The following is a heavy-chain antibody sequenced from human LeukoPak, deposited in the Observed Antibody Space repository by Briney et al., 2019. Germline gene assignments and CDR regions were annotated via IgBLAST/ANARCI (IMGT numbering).Heavy chain of an antibody. D-gene: IGHD3-3*02. CDR3: ARLLATWDYYYMDV. J-gene: IGHJ6*03. CDR2: IGGSGSFI. CDR1: GFTFSTYS. V-gene: IGHV3-48*02. Sequence: GGSLRLSCAGSGFTFSTYSIKWVRQAPGKGLEWVSHIGGSGSFIYYADSVKGRFTISRDNGKNSVYLQMNSLRDEDTGVYFCARLLATWDYYYMDVWGKGTTVTASS.